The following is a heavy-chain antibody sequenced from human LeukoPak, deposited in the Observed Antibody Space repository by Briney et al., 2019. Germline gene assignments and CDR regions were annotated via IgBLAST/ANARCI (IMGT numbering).Heavy chain of an antibody. CDR3: VRERKYDLSGSWSY. J-gene: IGHJ4*02. D-gene: IGHD3-22*01. CDR1: GFTFSNYA. V-gene: IGHV3-30*04. Sequence: PGGSLRLSCAAPGFTFSNYAMHWVRQAPGKGLEWVALISYDGRNKDYADSVKGRFSISRDSSKNTLYLQMNSLRAEDTALYYCVRERKYDLSGSWSYWGQGTLVTVSS. CDR2: ISYDGRNK.